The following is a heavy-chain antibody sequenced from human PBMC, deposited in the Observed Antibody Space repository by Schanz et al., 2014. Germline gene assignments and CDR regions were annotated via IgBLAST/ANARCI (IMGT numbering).Heavy chain of an antibody. J-gene: IGHJ4*02. D-gene: IGHD6-13*01. V-gene: IGHV1-69*09. CDR3: ARDGVDAAAGGNY. CDR2: IIPSLGLA. CDR1: GYTFTSYS. Sequence: QVQLVQSGAEVKKPGASVKVSCKASGYTFTSYSMHWVRQAPGQGLEWMGRIIPSLGLAKYEQKFQDKVTITAERSTSTAYMELSSLRSEDTAVYYCARDGVDAAAGGNYWGQGTLVTVSS.